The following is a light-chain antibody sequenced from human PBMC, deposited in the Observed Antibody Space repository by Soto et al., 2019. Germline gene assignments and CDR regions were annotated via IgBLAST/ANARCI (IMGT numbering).Light chain of an antibody. V-gene: IGKV4-1*01. J-gene: IGKJ1*01. Sequence: DIVMTQSPDSLAVSLGERATINCKSSQSVLYSSNNKNYLAWYQQKPGQLPKLLIYWASTRESGVPDRFSGSGSGTDFTLTISSLQAEDVAVYYCQQYYSTHPAFGQGTKV. CDR1: QSVLYSSNNKNY. CDR2: WAS. CDR3: QQYYSTHPA.